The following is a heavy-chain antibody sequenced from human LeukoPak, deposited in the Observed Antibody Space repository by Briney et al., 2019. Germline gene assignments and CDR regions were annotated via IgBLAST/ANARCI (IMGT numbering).Heavy chain of an antibody. D-gene: IGHD3-10*01. Sequence: GGSLRLSCAASGFTFSDYYMSWIRQAPGKGLEWVSYISSSGSTIYYADSVKGRFTISRDNAKNSLYLQMNSLRAEDTAVYYCARLYGSGSSLHYYYGMDVWGQGTTVTVSS. V-gene: IGHV3-11*01. J-gene: IGHJ6*02. CDR3: ARLYGSGSSLHYYYGMDV. CDR2: ISSSGSTI. CDR1: GFTFSDYY.